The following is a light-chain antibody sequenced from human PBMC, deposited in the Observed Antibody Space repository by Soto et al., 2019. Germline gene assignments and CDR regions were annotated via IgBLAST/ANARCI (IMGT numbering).Light chain of an antibody. Sequence: DSVTITCQASQDISNYLNWYQQKPGKAPKLLIYDASNLETGVPSRFSGSGSGTDFTFTISSLQPEDIATYYCQPYDNLPPITFGQGTRLEIK. CDR2: DAS. CDR1: QDISNY. CDR3: QPYDNLPPIT. J-gene: IGKJ5*01. V-gene: IGKV1-33*01.